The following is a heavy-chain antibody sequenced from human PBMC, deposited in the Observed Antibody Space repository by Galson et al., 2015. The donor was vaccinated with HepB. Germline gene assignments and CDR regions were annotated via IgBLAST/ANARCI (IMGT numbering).Heavy chain of an antibody. CDR3: ARAYPPNWNYYPYYYMDV. Sequence: SLRLSCAASGFTFSSYDMHWVRQATGKGLEWVSAIGTAGDTYYPGSVKGRFTISRENAKNSLYLQMNSLRAGDTAVYYCARAYPPNWNYYPYYYMDVWGKGTTVTVSS. J-gene: IGHJ6*03. V-gene: IGHV3-13*01. CDR1: GFTFSSYD. D-gene: IGHD1-7*01. CDR2: IGTAGDT.